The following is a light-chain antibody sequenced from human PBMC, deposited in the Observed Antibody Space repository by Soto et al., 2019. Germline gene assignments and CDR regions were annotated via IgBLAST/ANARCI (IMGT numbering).Light chain of an antibody. CDR1: QDIKKD. CDR2: KAS. V-gene: IGKV1-6*01. CDR3: LQDYNYPYT. J-gene: IGKJ2*01. Sequence: AIQMSQSPSSLAASVGDGVILTCRASQDIKKDLVWFQQKPGKVPKLLIYKASGLQSGVPSRFNGSRAGTDFNLTVSGLQPEDFATYYCLQDYNYPYTFGQGTKLEIK.